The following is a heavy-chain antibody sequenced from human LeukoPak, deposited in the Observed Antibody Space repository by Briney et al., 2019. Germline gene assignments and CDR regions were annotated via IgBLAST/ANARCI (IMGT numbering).Heavy chain of an antibody. CDR3: AKDTIAAAVGAFDI. D-gene: IGHD6-13*01. V-gene: IGHV3-53*01. CDR2: IYSGGST. Sequence: GGSLRLSCAASGFTVSSNYMSWVRQAPGKGLEWVSVIYSGGSTYYADSVKGRFTISRDNSKNTLYLQMNSLRAEDTAVYYCAKDTIAAAVGAFDIWGQGTMVTVSS. J-gene: IGHJ3*02. CDR1: GFTVSSNY.